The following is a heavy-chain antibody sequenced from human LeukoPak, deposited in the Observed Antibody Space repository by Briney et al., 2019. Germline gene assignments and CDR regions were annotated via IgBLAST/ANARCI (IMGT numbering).Heavy chain of an antibody. CDR3: ARTRYCGDGFYPWDFHY. J-gene: IGHJ4*02. V-gene: IGHV3-21*01. D-gene: IGHD2-21*02. CDR2: ISDRSTYI. Sequence: GGSLRLSCAASGFTFSNYCMNWVRQAPGKGLEWVSSISDRSTYIYYADSVKGRFTISRDNAKNSLSLQMNSLRAEDTAVYYCARTRYCGDGFYPWDFHYWGQGTLVTVSS. CDR1: GFTFSNYC.